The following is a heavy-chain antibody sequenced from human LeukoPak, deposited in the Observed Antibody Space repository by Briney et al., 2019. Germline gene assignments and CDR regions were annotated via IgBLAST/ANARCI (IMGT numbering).Heavy chain of an antibody. J-gene: IGHJ4*02. D-gene: IGHD1-26*01. CDR1: GYTFTSYY. V-gene: IGHV1-46*01. CDR3: ARGATRGLFDY. CDR2: INPSGGST. Sequence: VASVKVSCKASGYTFTSYYMHWVRQAPGQGLNWMGIINPSGGSTSYAQKFQGRVTMTRDTSTSTVYMELSSLRSGDTAVYYCARGATRGLFDYWGQGTLVTVSS.